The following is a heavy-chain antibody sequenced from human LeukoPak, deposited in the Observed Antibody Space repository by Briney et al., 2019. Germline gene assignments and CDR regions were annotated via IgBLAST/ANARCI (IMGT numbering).Heavy chain of an antibody. CDR1: GDIINSDN. D-gene: IGHD1-26*01. V-gene: IGHV1-69*05. J-gene: IGHJ6*03. CDR2: IILIFGST. Sequence: SVKVSCNASGDIINSDNASWVREAPEQRLEWMGGIILIFGSTNYAQKFQGRVTITTDQSTRTAYMELNSLSSDDTAVYYCARVGRSRGSLPNSYYYMDVWGKGTTVTVSS. CDR3: ARVGRSRGSLPNSYYYMDV.